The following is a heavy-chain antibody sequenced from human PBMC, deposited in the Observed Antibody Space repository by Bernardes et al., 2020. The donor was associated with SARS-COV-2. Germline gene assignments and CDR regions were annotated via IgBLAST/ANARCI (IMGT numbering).Heavy chain of an antibody. V-gene: IGHV4-61*01. D-gene: IGHD4-17*01. Sequence: SETLSLTCTVSGGSVSSGSNYWTWIRQPPGKGLEWIGYIYYSGSTNYNPSLKSRVTIPVDTSKNQFSLKLSSVTAADTAVYYCATTTGYYYGMDVWGQGTTVTVSS. CDR1: GGSVSSGSNY. J-gene: IGHJ6*02. CDR2: IYYSGST. CDR3: ATTTGYYYGMDV.